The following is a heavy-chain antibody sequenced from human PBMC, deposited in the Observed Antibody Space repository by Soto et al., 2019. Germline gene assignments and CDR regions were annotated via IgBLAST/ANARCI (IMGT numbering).Heavy chain of an antibody. V-gene: IGHV4-59*01. CDR1: GGSISSYY. CDR3: ARDLEDIAGSQNNWFDP. J-gene: IGHJ5*02. Sequence: TSETLSLTCTVSGGSISSYYWSWIRQPPGKGLEWIGYIYYSGSTNYNPSLKSRVTISVDTSKNQFSLKLSSVTAADTAVYYCARDLEDIAGSQNNWFDPWGQGTLVTVSS. D-gene: IGHD5-12*01. CDR2: IYYSGST.